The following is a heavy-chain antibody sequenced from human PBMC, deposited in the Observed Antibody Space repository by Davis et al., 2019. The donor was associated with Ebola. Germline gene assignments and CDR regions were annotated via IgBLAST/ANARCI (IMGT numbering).Heavy chain of an antibody. V-gene: IGHV1-69*06. CDR3: ARGRGYSYGYLNYFDY. J-gene: IGHJ4*02. CDR1: GGTFSSYA. Sequence: SVKVSCKASGGTFSSYAISWVRQAPGQGLEWMGGIIPIFGTANYAQKFQGRVTITADKSTSTAYMELSSLRSEDTAVYYCARGRGYSYGYLNYFDYWGQGTLVTVSS. CDR2: IIPIFGTA. D-gene: IGHD5-18*01.